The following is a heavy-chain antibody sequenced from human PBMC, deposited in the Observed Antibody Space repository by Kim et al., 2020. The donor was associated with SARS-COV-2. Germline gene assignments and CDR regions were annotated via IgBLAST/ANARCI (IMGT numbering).Heavy chain of an antibody. J-gene: IGHJ2*01. Sequence: SQTLSLTCGISGDSVSSKNAAWNWIRQSPSRGLEWLGRTYYRSKWYNDSAASVRSRITISPDTSKNQFSLQLNSVTPEDTAVYYCVREGIGFGRYFDLWGRGTISTVSS. V-gene: IGHV6-1*01. CDR2: TYYRSKWYN. CDR1: GDSVSSKNAA. D-gene: IGHD3-22*01. CDR3: VREGIGFGRYFDL.